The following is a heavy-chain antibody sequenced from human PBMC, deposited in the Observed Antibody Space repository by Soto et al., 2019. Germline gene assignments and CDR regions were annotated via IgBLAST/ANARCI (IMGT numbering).Heavy chain of an antibody. CDR3: ARTFDYCGMDV. CDR1: GYSMTSGYY. V-gene: IGHV4-38-2*01. J-gene: IGHJ6*02. CDR2: IYHGGSI. D-gene: IGHD3-3*01. Sequence: SETLSLTCAVSGYSMTSGYYWGWVRQPPGKGLEWLGSIYHGGSIYYNPSLKSRVTISLDTSKNHLSLDLTSVTAEDTAVYYCARTFDYCGMDVWGQGTTVTVSS.